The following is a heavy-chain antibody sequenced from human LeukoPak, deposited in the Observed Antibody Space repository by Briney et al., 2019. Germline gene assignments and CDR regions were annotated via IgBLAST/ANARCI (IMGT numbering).Heavy chain of an antibody. CDR2: IWYDGTNK. CDR3: ARDQRGFSYSKYYFDY. J-gene: IGHJ4*02. Sequence: PGGSLRLACAASGFSFSSSGMHSVRQAPGRGLEWVAVIWYDGTNKYYADSVKGRFTISRDNSKNTLYLQMNSLRAEDTAVYYCARDQRGFSYSKYYFDYWGQGTPVTVSS. CDR1: GFSFSSSG. D-gene: IGHD5-18*01. V-gene: IGHV3-33*01.